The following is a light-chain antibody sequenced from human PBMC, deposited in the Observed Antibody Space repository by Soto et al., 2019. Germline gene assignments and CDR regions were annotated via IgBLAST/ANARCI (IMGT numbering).Light chain of an antibody. Sequence: IQGTQSPPTLSASVVDIVTGAFRASQTISTWMAWYQQKPGKAPKLLIYKASSLESGVPSRFSGSGSGTEFTLTISSLQPDDFATYYCQHYNSYSEAFGQGTKVDIK. CDR2: KAS. V-gene: IGKV1-5*03. CDR3: QHYNSYSEA. CDR1: QTISTW. J-gene: IGKJ1*01.